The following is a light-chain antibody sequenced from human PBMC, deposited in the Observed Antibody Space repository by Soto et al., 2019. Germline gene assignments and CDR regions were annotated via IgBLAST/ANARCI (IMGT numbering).Light chain of an antibody. CDR3: CSYAGTYSWV. CDR2: DIS. J-gene: IGLJ3*02. Sequence: SALTQPRSVSGSPGQSVTISCTGTSRDVGGYNYVSWYQQHPGTAPKLIIYDISERPSGVPDRFSGSKSGNTASLTISGLQAEDESDYFCCSYAGTYSWVFGGGTKVTVL. V-gene: IGLV2-11*01. CDR1: SRDVGGYNY.